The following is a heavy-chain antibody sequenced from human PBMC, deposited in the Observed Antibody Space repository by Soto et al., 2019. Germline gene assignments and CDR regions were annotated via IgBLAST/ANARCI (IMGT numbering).Heavy chain of an antibody. CDR1: GFTFSSSA. Sequence: EVQLLESGGGLVQPGGSLRLSCASSGFTFSSSAMSWFRQAPGKGLDWVSAISGSGGSTNYADSVKGRFTISRDNAKNALYLQMTSLRAEDTAVYYCAKAVATMGNALCYWGQGTLVTVSS. V-gene: IGHV3-23*01. CDR3: AKAVATMGNALCY. J-gene: IGHJ4*02. CDR2: ISGSGGST. D-gene: IGHD5-12*01.